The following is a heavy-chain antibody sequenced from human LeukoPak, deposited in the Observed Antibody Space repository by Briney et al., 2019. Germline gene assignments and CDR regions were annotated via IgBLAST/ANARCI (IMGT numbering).Heavy chain of an antibody. V-gene: IGHV4-39*07. CDR2: IYYSGST. CDR3: ARGSWQLAEEVY. CDR1: GGSISNTSYY. D-gene: IGHD6-6*01. J-gene: IGHJ4*02. Sequence: PSETLSLTCTVSGGSISNTSYYWGWIRQPPGKGLEWIGSIYYSGSTYYNPSLKSRVTISVDTSKNQFSLKLSSVTAADTAVYYCARGSWQLAEEVYWGQGTLVTVSS.